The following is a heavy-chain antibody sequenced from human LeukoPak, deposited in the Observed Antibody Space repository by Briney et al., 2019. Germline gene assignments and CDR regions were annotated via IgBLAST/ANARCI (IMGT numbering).Heavy chain of an antibody. CDR1: GYTLTELS. D-gene: IGHD6-19*01. V-gene: IGHV1-24*01. CDR3: ATVRGIAVPNWFDP. J-gene: IGHJ5*02. Sequence: ASVKVSCKVSGYTLTELSMHWVRQAPGKGLEWMGGFDPEDGETIYAQKFQGRVTMTEDTSTDTAYMELSSLRSEDTAVYYCATVRGIAVPNWFDPWGQGTLVTVSS. CDR2: FDPEDGET.